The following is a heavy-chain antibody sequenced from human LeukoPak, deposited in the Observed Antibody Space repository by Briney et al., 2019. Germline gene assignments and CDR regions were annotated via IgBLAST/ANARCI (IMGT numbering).Heavy chain of an antibody. CDR1: GDSMSSYY. Sequence: PSETLSLTCTVSGDSMSSYYWSWIRQPPGKGLEWIGYIYHSGSTNYMPSLKSRVTMSVDTSKNQFSLRLNSVTAADTAVYYCARESLSVLRYFDYWGQGTLVTVSS. CDR3: ARESLSVLRYFDY. J-gene: IGHJ4*02. V-gene: IGHV4-59*12. CDR2: IYHSGST. D-gene: IGHD3-9*01.